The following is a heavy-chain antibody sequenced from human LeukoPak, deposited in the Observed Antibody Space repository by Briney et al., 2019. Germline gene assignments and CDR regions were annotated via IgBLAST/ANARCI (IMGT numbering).Heavy chain of an antibody. V-gene: IGHV4-34*01. CDR1: GGSFRGYY. CDR3: ARASTMVRGAGWFDP. J-gene: IGHJ5*02. CDR2: INHSGST. Sequence: SETLSLTCAVYGGSFRGYYWSWIRQPPGKGLEWIGEINHSGSTNYNPSPKSRVTISVDTSKNQFSLKLSSVTAADTAVYYCARASTMVRGAGWFDPWGQGTLVTVSS. D-gene: IGHD3-10*01.